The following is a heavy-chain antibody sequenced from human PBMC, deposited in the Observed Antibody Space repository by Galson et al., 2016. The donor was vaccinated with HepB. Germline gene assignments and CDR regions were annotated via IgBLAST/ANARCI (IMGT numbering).Heavy chain of an antibody. J-gene: IGHJ4*02. Sequence: SLRLSCAASGFTFSTYWMNWVRQAPGKGLEWVANIKQDGSEKYYVDSVKGRFTISRDNAKNSLYLQMNSLRVDDTAVYYGTRHYFSDSWGQGILVTVSS. CDR1: GFTFSTYW. D-gene: IGHD3-3*02. CDR2: IKQDGSEK. V-gene: IGHV3-7*03. CDR3: TRHYFSDS.